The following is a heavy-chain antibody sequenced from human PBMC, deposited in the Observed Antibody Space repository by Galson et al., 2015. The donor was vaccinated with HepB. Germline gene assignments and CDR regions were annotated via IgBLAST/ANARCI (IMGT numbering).Heavy chain of an antibody. Sequence: SLRLSCAASGFMFDTHAMSWVRQVPGKGLTWVSGISGDGGSSFYADSVKGRFTISKDNSKDTVYLQINSARDEDTAVYYCAKGYGLFDSWGQGILVTVSS. CDR3: AKGYGLFDS. CDR2: ISGDGGSS. V-gene: IGHV3-23*01. D-gene: IGHD3-16*01. J-gene: IGHJ5*01. CDR1: GFMFDTHA.